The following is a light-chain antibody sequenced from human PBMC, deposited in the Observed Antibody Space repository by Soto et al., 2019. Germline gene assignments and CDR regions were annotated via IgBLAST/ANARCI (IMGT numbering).Light chain of an antibody. Sequence: EIVLTQSPGTLSLSPRERATLSCRASQSVSSGYLAWYQHKPGQAPRLLIYGASSRAPGIPDRFSGSGSGTDFTLTISRLEPEDFAVYYCQQYAASPRTFGQGTQVEVK. CDR3: QQYAASPRT. J-gene: IGKJ1*01. CDR2: GAS. CDR1: QSVSSGY. V-gene: IGKV3-20*01.